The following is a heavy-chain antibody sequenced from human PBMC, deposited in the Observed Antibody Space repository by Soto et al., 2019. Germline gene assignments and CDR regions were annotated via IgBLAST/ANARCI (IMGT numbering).Heavy chain of an antibody. D-gene: IGHD3-16*02. CDR3: STIGVWGSYRHDAFDI. CDR2: IKSKTDGGTT. CDR1: GFTFSNAW. V-gene: IGHV3-15*01. Sequence: GGSLRLSCAASGFTFSNAWMSWVRQAPGKGLEWVGRIKSKTDGGTTDYAAPVKGRFTISRDDSKNTLYLQMNSLKTEDTVVYYCSTIGVWGSYRHDAFDIWGQGTMVTVSS. J-gene: IGHJ3*02.